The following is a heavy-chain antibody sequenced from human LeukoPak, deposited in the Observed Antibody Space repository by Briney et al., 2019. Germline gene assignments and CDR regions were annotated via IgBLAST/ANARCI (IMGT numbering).Heavy chain of an antibody. CDR3: ARGWKATIPY. J-gene: IGHJ4*02. Sequence: SETLSLTCAVYGGSFSGYYWSWIRQPPGKGLEWIGEINHGGSTNYNPSLKSRVTISVDTSKNQFSLKPSSVTAADTAVYYCARGWKATIPYWGQGTLVTVSS. CDR1: GGSFSGYY. V-gene: IGHV4-34*01. D-gene: IGHD5-24*01. CDR2: INHGGST.